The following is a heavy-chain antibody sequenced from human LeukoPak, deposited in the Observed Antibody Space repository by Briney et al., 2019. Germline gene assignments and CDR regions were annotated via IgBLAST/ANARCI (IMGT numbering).Heavy chain of an antibody. CDR3: AKDSTGAYPLYGMDV. CDR2: ISSSSSYI. J-gene: IGHJ6*02. CDR1: GFTFSSYA. D-gene: IGHD2-8*02. Sequence: GGSLRLSCAASGFTFSSYAMNWVRQAPGKGLEWVSSISSSSSYIYYADSVKGRFTISRDNAKNSLYLQMNRLRAEDTAVYYCAKDSTGAYPLYGMDVWGQGTTVTVSS. V-gene: IGHV3-21*04.